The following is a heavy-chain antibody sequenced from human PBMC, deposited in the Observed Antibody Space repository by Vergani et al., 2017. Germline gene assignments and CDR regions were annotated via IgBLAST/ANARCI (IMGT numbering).Heavy chain of an antibody. CDR2: IYSGDET. CDR1: GFTVSGNY. Sequence: EVQLVESGGVVVQPGGSLRLSCAASGFTVSGNYMTWVRQAPGKGLEWVSHIYSGDETYYADSVKGRVTISRDTSKNTLHLQINNLRVEDTAVYYCARGNYYGSGTYVDPWGQGTLVTVSS. J-gene: IGHJ5*02. CDR3: ARGNYYGSGTYVDP. D-gene: IGHD3-10*01. V-gene: IGHV3-66*02.